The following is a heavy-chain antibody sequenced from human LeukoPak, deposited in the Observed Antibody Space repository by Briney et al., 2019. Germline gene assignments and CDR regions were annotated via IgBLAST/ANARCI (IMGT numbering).Heavy chain of an antibody. CDR3: AKFRERGYSYGFDAFDI. CDR2: ISRSGSIR. V-gene: IGHV3-48*03. CDR1: GFTFSSDE. Sequence: GGALRLSCAASGFTFSSDEMNWVRQAPAKGLERVSSISRSGSIRYDAESVKRRVTISRDNAKNSLYLQMNSLRAEDTAVYYCAKFRERGYSYGFDAFDIWGQGTMVTVSS. D-gene: IGHD5-18*01. J-gene: IGHJ3*02.